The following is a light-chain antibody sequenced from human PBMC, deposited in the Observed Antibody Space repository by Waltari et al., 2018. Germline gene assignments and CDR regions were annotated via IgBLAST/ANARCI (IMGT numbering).Light chain of an antibody. CDR2: SDD. J-gene: IGLJ3*02. Sequence: QSVLTQPPSASGTPGQRVTISCSGSQSNVGRHTVNWYQQLPGTAPKLLIFSDDQRPSGVPDRFSGSKSGTSASLAISGLQSEAEVDYYCASWDDNLNGWVFGGGTKVTVL. CDR1: QSNVGRHT. V-gene: IGLV1-44*01. CDR3: ASWDDNLNGWV.